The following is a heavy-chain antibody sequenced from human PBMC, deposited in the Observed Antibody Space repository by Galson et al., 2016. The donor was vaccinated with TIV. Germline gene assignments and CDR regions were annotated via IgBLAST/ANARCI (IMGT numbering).Heavy chain of an antibody. J-gene: IGHJ2*01. V-gene: IGHV1-3*01. Sequence: SVKVSCKASGYTFTNHVIHWVRQAPGQSLEWMGRIKGENGNTKYSEKFQGRVTFTRDTSATTIYMELRSLRSDDSSVYYCARVYGGADYWYFDLWGRGTPVIVSS. CDR3: ARVYGGADYWYFDL. D-gene: IGHD4-23*01. CDR1: GYTFTNHV. CDR2: IKGENGNT.